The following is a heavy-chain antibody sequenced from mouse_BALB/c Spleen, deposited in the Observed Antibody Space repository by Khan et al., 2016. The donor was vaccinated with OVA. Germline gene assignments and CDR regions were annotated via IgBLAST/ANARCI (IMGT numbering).Heavy chain of an antibody. D-gene: IGHD2-2*01. V-gene: IGHV9-3-1*01. CDR1: GYTFTNYG. Sequence: QIQLVQSGPELKKPGETVKISCKASGYTFTNYGMNWVKQPPGKGLKWMGWINTYTGEPTYVDDFKGRFAFSLETSASTDYLQINNLKNEDTATYFCARGYWYFDVWGAGTTVTVSS. CDR3: ARGYWYFDV. CDR2: INTYTGEP. J-gene: IGHJ1*01.